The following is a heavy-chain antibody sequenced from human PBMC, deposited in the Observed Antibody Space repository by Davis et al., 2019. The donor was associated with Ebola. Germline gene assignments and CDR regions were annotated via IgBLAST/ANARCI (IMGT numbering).Heavy chain of an antibody. CDR2: INSDGSNT. CDR3: ARGGDCSTTKCDNWFDP. CDR1: GLTFSSYW. V-gene: IGHV3-74*01. J-gene: IGHJ5*02. Sequence: GESLKISCAASGLTFSSYWMHWVRQPPGKGLMWVSRINSDGSNTGYADSVEGRFTISRDNAQNTLYLQMNSLRVEDTAVYYCARGGDCSTTKCDNWFDPWGQGTLVTVSS. D-gene: IGHD2-2*01.